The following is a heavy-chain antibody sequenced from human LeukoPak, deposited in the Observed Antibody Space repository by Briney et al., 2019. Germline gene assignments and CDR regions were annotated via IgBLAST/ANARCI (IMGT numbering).Heavy chain of an antibody. CDR3: AREAILGSARFDS. J-gene: IGHJ4*02. CDR2: IRGSGGTK. D-gene: IGHD1-14*01. CDR1: GFNFNIYA. V-gene: IGHV3-23*01. Sequence: PGGSLRLSCAASGFNFNIYAMSWVRQAPGKGLEWVSAIRGSGGTKYYADSVKGRFTISRDNSKNTLCLQMDSLRAEDTAVYYCAREAILGSARFDSWGQGTLVTVSS.